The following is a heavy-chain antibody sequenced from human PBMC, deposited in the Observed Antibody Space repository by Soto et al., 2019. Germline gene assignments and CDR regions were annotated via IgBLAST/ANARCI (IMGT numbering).Heavy chain of an antibody. J-gene: IGHJ4*02. D-gene: IGHD5-12*01. V-gene: IGHV1-69*08. CDR1: GGTFSNDI. CDR3: VRDSPIGSTYSGYDGIDY. Sequence: VQLVQSGAEVKKPGSSVKVSCKASGGTFSNDIITWVRQAPGQGLEWMGRISPLLDITNYAQKFQGRVTITADKSTSTAYMELNSLRSEDTAVYYCVRDSPIGSTYSGYDGIDYWGQGTLVTVSS. CDR2: ISPLLDIT.